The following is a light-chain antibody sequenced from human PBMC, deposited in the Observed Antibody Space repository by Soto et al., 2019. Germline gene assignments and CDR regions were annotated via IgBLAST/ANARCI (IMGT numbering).Light chain of an antibody. CDR2: GAS. CDR3: QQYNKWPPQYT. Sequence: EIVMTQSPVTLSVSTGERATLSCRASQSINSDLAWYQQKPGQAPRLLIYGASTRATDIPARISGSGSGTDFTLTISILQSEDFAVYYCQQYNKWPPQYTFGQGTKLEIK. CDR1: QSINSD. V-gene: IGKV3-15*01. J-gene: IGKJ2*01.